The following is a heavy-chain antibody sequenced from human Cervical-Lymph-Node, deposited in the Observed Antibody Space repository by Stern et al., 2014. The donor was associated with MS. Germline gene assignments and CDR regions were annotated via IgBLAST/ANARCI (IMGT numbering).Heavy chain of an antibody. CDR3: ARIYCSGDECYHSFDT. J-gene: IGHJ4*02. CDR1: GYRFSTSY. CDR2: IDPCSGAT. D-gene: IGHD3-16*02. V-gene: IGHV1-2*06. Sequence: QVQLVQSGAEVKKPGASVKVSCKASGYRFSTSYLHWLRQAPGQGLQCIGRIDPCSGATNSSQTFQGRLTMTRDRSITTACLELSGLRSDDTAVYYCARIYCSGDECYHSFDTWGQGTLVTVSS.